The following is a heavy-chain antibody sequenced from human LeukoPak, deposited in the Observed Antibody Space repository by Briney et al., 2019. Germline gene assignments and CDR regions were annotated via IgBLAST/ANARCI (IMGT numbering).Heavy chain of an antibody. Sequence: SQTLSLPCAISGDRFSSNTLTWTWIRHSPSRGLEWLGRTYYRSRWYRDYADHVKSRLIINPDTSKNQFSLKLSSVTAADTAVYYCARGRYLEWRYFQHWGQGTLVTVSS. CDR3: ARGRYLEWRYFQH. V-gene: IGHV6-1*01. J-gene: IGHJ1*01. D-gene: IGHD3-3*01. CDR1: GDRFSSNTLT. CDR2: TYYRSRWYR.